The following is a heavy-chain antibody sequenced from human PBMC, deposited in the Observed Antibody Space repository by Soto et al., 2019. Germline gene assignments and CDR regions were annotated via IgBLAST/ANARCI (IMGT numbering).Heavy chain of an antibody. V-gene: IGHV1-18*01. CDR3: ARDMGVQIVDY. J-gene: IGHJ4*02. CDR2: ISGYNGNT. CDR1: GYTFTSYG. D-gene: IGHD1-26*01. Sequence: QVQLVQSGAEVKKPGASVKVSCKASGYTFTSYGISWVRQAPGQGLEWMGWISGYNGNTKYAQKLQGRVTMTTDTSTSTGYMELRSLRSDDTAVYYCARDMGVQIVDYWGQGTLVTVSS.